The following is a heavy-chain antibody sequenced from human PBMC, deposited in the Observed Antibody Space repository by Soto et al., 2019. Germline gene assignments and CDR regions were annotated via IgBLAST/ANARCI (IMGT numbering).Heavy chain of an antibody. D-gene: IGHD3-16*02. CDR1: GFTFSDYY. Sequence: GGSLRLSCAASGFTFSDYYMSWIRQAPGKGLEWVSYISSSGSTIYYADSVKGRFTISRDNAKNSLYLQMNSLRAEDTAVYYCARGTYIWGSYRSDFDYWGQGTLVTVSS. J-gene: IGHJ4*02. V-gene: IGHV3-11*01. CDR2: ISSSGSTI. CDR3: ARGTYIWGSYRSDFDY.